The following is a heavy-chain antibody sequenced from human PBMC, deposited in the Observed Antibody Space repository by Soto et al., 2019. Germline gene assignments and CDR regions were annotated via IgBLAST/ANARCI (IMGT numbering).Heavy chain of an antibody. CDR3: VARGYKPTNAFDX. CDR1: GYSFSNYW. CDR2: IYPGDSEN. D-gene: IGHD5-18*01. V-gene: IGHV5-51*01. Sequence: GESLKISCKTSGYSFSNYWIGWVRQLPGKGLEWMARIYPGDSENISDPSFQGQVTISAEKSTRTAYLQWGNLKASDTAIYYCVARGYKPTNAFDXWGQWTLVTVS. J-gene: IGHJ3*01.